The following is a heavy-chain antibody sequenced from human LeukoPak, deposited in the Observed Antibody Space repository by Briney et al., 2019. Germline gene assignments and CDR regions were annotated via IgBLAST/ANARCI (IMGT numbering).Heavy chain of an antibody. Sequence: SQTLSLTCTVSGGSISSGSYYWSWIRQPAGQGLEWIGRIYTSGSTNYNPSLKSRVTISVDTSKNQFSLKLSSVTAADTAVYYCARETRPTNFDYWGQGTLVTVSS. CDR3: ARETRPTNFDY. CDR1: GGSISSGSYY. V-gene: IGHV4-61*02. CDR2: IYTSGST. J-gene: IGHJ4*02.